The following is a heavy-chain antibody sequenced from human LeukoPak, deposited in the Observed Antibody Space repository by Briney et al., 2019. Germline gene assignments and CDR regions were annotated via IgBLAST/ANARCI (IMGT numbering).Heavy chain of an antibody. J-gene: IGHJ6*02. CDR2: IYDSGST. CDR1: GGSIRSSYYY. Sequence: PSETLSLTCTVSGGSIRSSYYYWGWIRQPPGKGLEWIGSIYDSGSTYYNPSLKSRVTISVDTSKNQFSLKLNSVTAADTAVYYCAREGPGGIAAEYYYYYYGMDVWGQGTTVTVSS. V-gene: IGHV4-39*02. D-gene: IGHD6-13*01. CDR3: AREGPGGIAAEYYYYYYGMDV.